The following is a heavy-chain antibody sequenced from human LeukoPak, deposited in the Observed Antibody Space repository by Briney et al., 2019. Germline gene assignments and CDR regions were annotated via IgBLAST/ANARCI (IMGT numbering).Heavy chain of an antibody. D-gene: IGHD2-8*01. J-gene: IGHJ4*02. CDR3: ARALIGYYFDY. CDR2: VSNSGDYI. Sequence: PGGSLRLSCAASGFTFGKYWMTWVRQAPGKGLEWVSSVSNSGDYIHYADSVKGRFTISRDNSKNSLYLQMNSLRAEDTAVYYCARALIGYYFDYWGQGTLVTVSS. CDR1: GFTFGKYW. V-gene: IGHV3-21*06.